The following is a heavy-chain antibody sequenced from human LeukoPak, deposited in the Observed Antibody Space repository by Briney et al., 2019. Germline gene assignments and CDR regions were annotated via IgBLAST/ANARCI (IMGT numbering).Heavy chain of an antibody. D-gene: IGHD3-22*01. CDR1: GGSISSGSYY. CDR3: ANGYITMIVK. V-gene: IGHV4-61*02. J-gene: IGHJ4*02. CDR2: IYTSGST. Sequence: SETLSLTCAVYGGSISSGSYYWSWIQQPAGKGLEWIGRIYTSGSTNYNPSLKSRVTISVDTSKNQFSLKLSSVTAADTAVYYCANGYITMIVKWGQGTLVTVSS.